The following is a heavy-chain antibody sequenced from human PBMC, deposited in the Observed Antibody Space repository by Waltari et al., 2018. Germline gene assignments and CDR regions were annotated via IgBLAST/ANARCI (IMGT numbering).Heavy chain of an antibody. D-gene: IGHD3-10*01. CDR1: GFTFSNFW. CDR2: IKQDGSEE. Sequence: EVHLVESGGRLVQPGGSLRLSCAASGFTFSNFWMNWARQAPGKGPEWVANIKQDGSEEYYVDSVKGRFTISRDNAKNSLYLQMNSLRVEDTAVYYCVRGAGWLLEYWGQGTLATVSS. V-gene: IGHV3-7*04. CDR3: VRGAGWLLEY. J-gene: IGHJ4*02.